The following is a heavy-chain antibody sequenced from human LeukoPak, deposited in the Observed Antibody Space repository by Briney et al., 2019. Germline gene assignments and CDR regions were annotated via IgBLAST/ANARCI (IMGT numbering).Heavy chain of an antibody. V-gene: IGHV1-69*13. D-gene: IGHD1-1*01. J-gene: IGHJ5*02. Sequence: ASVKVSCKASGGTFSSYAISWVRQAPGQGLEWMGGIIPIFGTANYAQKFQGRVTITADESTSTAYMELSGLRSEDTAVYYCARDYLPGTQGGYNWFDPWGQGTLVTVSS. CDR2: IIPIFGTA. CDR3: ARDYLPGTQGGYNWFDP. CDR1: GGTFSSYA.